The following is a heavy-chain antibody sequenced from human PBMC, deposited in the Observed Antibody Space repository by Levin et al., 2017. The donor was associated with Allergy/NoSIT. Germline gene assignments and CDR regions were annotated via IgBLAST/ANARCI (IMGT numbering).Heavy chain of an antibody. D-gene: IGHD6-19*01. CDR1: GGSISSYY. CDR2: IYYSGST. Sequence: SQTLSLTCTVSGGSISSYYWSWIRQPPGKGLEWIGYIYYSGSTNYNPSLKSRVTISVDTSKNQFSLKLSSVTAADTAVYYCASTKTPGYSSGWSLGYWGQGTLVTVSS. V-gene: IGHV4-59*01. CDR3: ASTKTPGYSSGWSLGY. J-gene: IGHJ4*02.